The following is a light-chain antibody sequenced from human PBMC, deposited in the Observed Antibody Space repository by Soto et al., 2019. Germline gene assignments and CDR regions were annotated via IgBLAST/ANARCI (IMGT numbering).Light chain of an antibody. V-gene: IGLV4-60*03. CDR1: SGHSSYI. CDR2: LEGSGSY. J-gene: IGLJ6*01. Sequence: QSVLTQSSSASASLGSSVKLTCTLSSGHSSYIIAWHQQQPGKAPRYLMKLEGSGSYNKGSGVPDRFSGSSSGADRYLTISNLHSEDEADYYCETWDSNTRVFGSGTQLTVL. CDR3: ETWDSNTRV.